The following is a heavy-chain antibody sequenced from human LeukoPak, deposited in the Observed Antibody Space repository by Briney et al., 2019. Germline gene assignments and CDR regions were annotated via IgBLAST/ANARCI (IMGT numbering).Heavy chain of an antibody. V-gene: IGHV1-69*01. CDR2: IIPIFGTA. J-gene: IGHJ6*03. CDR1: GGTFSSYA. Sequence: RASVKVSCKASGGTFSSYAISWVRQAPGQGLEWMGGIIPIFGTANYAQKFQGRVTITADESTSTAYMELSSLRSEDTAVYYCARGIGIAVAGTANYYYMDVWGKGTTVTVSS. D-gene: IGHD6-19*01. CDR3: ARGIGIAVAGTANYYYMDV.